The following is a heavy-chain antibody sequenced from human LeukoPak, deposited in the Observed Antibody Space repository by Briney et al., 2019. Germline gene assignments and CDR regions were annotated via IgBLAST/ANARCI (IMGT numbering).Heavy chain of an antibody. V-gene: IGHV3-48*03. D-gene: IGHD3-3*01. CDR2: ISSSGSTI. CDR1: GFTHSSYE. CDR3: ARVVVFGSYFDY. Sequence: PGGSLRLSCAASGFTHSSYEMNWVRQAPGKGLEWVSYISSSGSTIYYADSVKGRFTISRDNAKNSLYLQMNSLRAEDTAVYYCARVVVFGSYFDYWGQGTLVTVSS. J-gene: IGHJ4*02.